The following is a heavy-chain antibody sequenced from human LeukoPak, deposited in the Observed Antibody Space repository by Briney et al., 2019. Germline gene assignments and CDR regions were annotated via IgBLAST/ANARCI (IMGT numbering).Heavy chain of an antibody. CDR1: GFTFSPLG. D-gene: IGHD3-10*01. CDR3: ARGRGLTLSYHYFDY. CDR2: ISSGTSTT. Sequence: GGSLRLSCAASGFTFSPLGMNCVRQAPGRGLEWVSYISSGTSTTYYADSVKGRLTSCRDNAKDSLYLQLNSLRDEDTAVYYCARGRGLTLSYHYFDYWGQGTLVTVSS. V-gene: IGHV3-48*02. J-gene: IGHJ4*02.